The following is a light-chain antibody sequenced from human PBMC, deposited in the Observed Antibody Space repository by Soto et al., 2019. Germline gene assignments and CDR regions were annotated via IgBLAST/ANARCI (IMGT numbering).Light chain of an antibody. CDR1: QSVNIY. V-gene: IGKV3D-15*01. CDR3: QQYDDWLRLT. CDR2: GAS. Sequence: EIVMTQSPATLSVSPGERATLSCRASQSVNIYLAWYQQKPGQAPRLLIFGASSRATGIPARFSGSGSGTEFNLTNSSLQSEDFAVYFCQQYDDWLRLTFGGGTKVEIK. J-gene: IGKJ4*01.